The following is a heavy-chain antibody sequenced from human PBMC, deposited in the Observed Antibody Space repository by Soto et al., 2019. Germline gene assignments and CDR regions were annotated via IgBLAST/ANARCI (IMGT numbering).Heavy chain of an antibody. D-gene: IGHD6-13*01. J-gene: IGHJ1*01. CDR1: GFTFSSYG. Sequence: PGGSLRLSCAASGFTFSSYGMHWVRQAPGKGLEWVAVISYDGSNKYYADSVKGRFTISRDNSKNTLYLQMNSLRAEDTAVYYCARPYPSIAAAGTEYFQHWGQGTLVTVSS. CDR2: ISYDGSNK. CDR3: ARPYPSIAAAGTEYFQH. V-gene: IGHV3-30*03.